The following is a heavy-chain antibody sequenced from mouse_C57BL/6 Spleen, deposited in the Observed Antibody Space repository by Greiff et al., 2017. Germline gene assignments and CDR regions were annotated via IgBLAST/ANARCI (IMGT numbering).Heavy chain of an antibody. CDR3: ARHEDCYGWYFDV. V-gene: IGHV1-62-2*01. D-gene: IGHD2-12*01. Sequence: QVQLQQSGPELVKPGASVKISCKASGYSFTSYYIHWVKQRPGQGLEWIGWIYPGSGSIKYNEKFKDKDTLTSDKSSSTVYMELRRLTSEDSAVYVFARHEDCYGWYFDVWGTGTTVTVSS. J-gene: IGHJ1*03. CDR2: IYPGSGSI. CDR1: GYSFTSYY.